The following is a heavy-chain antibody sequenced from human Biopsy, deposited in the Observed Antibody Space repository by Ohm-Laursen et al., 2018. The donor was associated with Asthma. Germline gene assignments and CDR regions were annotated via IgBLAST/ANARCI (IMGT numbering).Heavy chain of an antibody. V-gene: IGHV3-20*04. D-gene: IGHD3-22*01. CDR1: GFTFDDYG. CDR2: INWNGGST. J-gene: IGHJ4*01. CDR3: AKSADYYDSTDYLDF. Sequence: GSLRLSCAAFGFTFDDYGMSWVRQAPGKGLDWVSGINWNGGSTGYADSVKGRFTISRDNAKNSLYLQMQSLRPEDTAFYYCAKSADYYDSTDYLDFWGRGTLVTVSS.